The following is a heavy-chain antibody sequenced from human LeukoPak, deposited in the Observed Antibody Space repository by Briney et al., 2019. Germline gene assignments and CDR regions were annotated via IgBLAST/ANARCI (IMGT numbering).Heavy chain of an antibody. D-gene: IGHD3-3*01. V-gene: IGHV4-39*01. CDR2: IYYSGST. CDR3: ARQRFLEWSPGNFDY. Sequence: PSETLSLTCTVSGGSISSSSYYWGWIRQPPGKGLEWIGSIYYSGSTYYNPSLKSRVTISVDTSKNQFSLKLSSVTAADTAVYYCARQRFLEWSPGNFDYWGQGTLVTVSS. J-gene: IGHJ4*02. CDR1: GGSISSSSYY.